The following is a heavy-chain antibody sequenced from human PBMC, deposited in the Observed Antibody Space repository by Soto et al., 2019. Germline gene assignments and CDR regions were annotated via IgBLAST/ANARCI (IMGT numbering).Heavy chain of an antibody. Sequence: QVHLVQSGAEVKKPGASVKVSCKGSGYAFTTYGITWVRQAPGQGLEWMGWISAHNGNTNYAQKLQGRVTVTRETSTSTAYMEVRSLRSDDTAVYYCARGRYGDYWGQGALVTVSS. V-gene: IGHV1-18*01. D-gene: IGHD1-1*01. J-gene: IGHJ4*02. CDR1: GYAFTTYG. CDR3: ARGRYGDY. CDR2: ISAHNGNT.